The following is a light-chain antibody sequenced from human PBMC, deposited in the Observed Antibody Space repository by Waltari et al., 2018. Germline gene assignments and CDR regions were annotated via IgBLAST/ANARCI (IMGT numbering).Light chain of an antibody. CDR1: SSDFGGYAY. CDR2: DVT. J-gene: IGLJ2*01. V-gene: IGLV2-11*01. Sequence: QSALTQPRSVSGSPGQSVPIPCTGGSSDFGGYAYVSWFQHHPGKAPKLIIYDVTERPSGVPDRFSASKSGTAASLTISGLQAEDEGDYYCYSYAGSHTILFGGGTKLTVL. CDR3: YSYAGSHTIL.